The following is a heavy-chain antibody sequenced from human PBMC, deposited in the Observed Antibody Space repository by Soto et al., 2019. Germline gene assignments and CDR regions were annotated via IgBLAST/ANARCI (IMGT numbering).Heavy chain of an antibody. V-gene: IGHV3-30*04. Sequence: SGGGVVQPRTSLRLSCAASGFTFSNCALHWVRQAPGKGLEWVAVISHDGRSDFYVDSVKGRFTISRDNSKSTLYLQMNSLRVEDTAVYYCVRDRDDDGGTSGAFDIWGQGTMVTVSS. CDR2: ISHDGRSD. CDR1: GFTFSNCA. CDR3: VRDRDDDGGTSGAFDI. D-gene: IGHD4-17*01. J-gene: IGHJ3*02.